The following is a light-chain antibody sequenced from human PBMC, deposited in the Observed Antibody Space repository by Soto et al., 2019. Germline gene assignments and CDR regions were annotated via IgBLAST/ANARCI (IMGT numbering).Light chain of an antibody. CDR2: EDN. J-gene: IGLJ2*01. CDR3: QSYDSSNRV. Sequence: NFMLTQPHSVSESPGKTVTISCTSSSGSIASNYVQWYQQRPGSAPTTVIYEDNQRPSGVPDRLSGSIDSSSNSASLTISGLKTEDEADYYCQSYDSSNRVFGGGTKLTVL. CDR1: SGSIASNY. V-gene: IGLV6-57*04.